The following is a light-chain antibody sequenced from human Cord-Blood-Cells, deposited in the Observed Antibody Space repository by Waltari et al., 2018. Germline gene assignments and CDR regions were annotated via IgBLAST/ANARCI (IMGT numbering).Light chain of an antibody. CDR2: EGS. J-gene: IGLJ1*01. CDR3: CSYAGSSTYV. V-gene: IGLV2-23*01. Sequence: QSALTPPASVSGSPGQSTTISCTGTSRAVGRHNLVSWYQQHPGKAPKLVIYEGSNRPSGVSNRFSGSKSGNTASLTNTGLQAEDEADYYCCSYAGSSTYVFGTGTKVTVL. CDR1: SRAVGRHNL.